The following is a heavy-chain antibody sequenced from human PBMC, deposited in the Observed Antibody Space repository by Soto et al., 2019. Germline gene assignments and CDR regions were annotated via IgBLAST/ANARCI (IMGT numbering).Heavy chain of an antibody. Sequence: QVQLQQWGAGLLKPSETLSLTCAVYGGSFSGYYWSWIRQPPGKGLEWIGEINHSGSTNYNPSLKRRVTISVDTSKNQFSLKLSSVTAADTAVYYCARAKYCSGGSCYRWYFDYWGQGTLVTVSS. CDR3: ARAKYCSGGSCYRWYFDY. CDR1: GGSFSGYY. J-gene: IGHJ4*02. D-gene: IGHD2-15*01. CDR2: INHSGST. V-gene: IGHV4-34*01.